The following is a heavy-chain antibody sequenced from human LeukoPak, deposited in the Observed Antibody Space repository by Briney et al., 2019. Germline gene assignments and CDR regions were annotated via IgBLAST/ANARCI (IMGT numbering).Heavy chain of an antibody. CDR3: AKDGGSYQFDY. CDR2: ISYDGSNK. J-gene: IGHJ4*02. V-gene: IGHV3-30-3*01. Sequence: GRSLRLSCAASGFTFSSYAMHWVRQAPGKGLEWVTLISYDGSNKYYADSVKGRFTISRDNSKNTLYLQMNSLRADDTAVYYCAKDGGSYQFDYWGRGTLVTVSS. CDR1: GFTFSSYA. D-gene: IGHD1-26*01.